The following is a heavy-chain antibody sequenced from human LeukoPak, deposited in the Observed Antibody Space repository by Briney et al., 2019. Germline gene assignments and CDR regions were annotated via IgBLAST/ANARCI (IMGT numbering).Heavy chain of an antibody. CDR1: GDSFSTYF. CDR3: ARVSSSSWYGDYYYGMDV. J-gene: IGHJ6*02. D-gene: IGHD6-13*01. CDR2: VYYGGST. V-gene: IGHV4-59*01. Sequence: SETLSLSCTVSGDSFSTYFWNWIRQPPGKGLEWIGYVYYGGSTNFNPSLKSRVTISLDTSKNQFSLKLTSVTAADTAMYYCARVSSSSWYGDYYYGMDVWGQGTTVTVSS.